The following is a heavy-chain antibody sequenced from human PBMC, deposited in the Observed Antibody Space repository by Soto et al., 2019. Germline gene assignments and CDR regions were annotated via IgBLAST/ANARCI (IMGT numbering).Heavy chain of an antibody. CDR2: VYYTGDT. V-gene: IGHV4-59*08. Sequence: QVQLQQSGPRLVKPSETLSLTCTVSSGPDRSHNWGWIRQPPGRGLEWIGYVYYTGDTAYNPSLRSLVTISADTSTNDISLTLSSVTAADTAVYYCVRLGIDYLHGLVDVWGQGTTVSVSS. D-gene: IGHD4-17*01. CDR1: SGPDRSHN. CDR3: VRLGIDYLHGLVDV. J-gene: IGHJ6*02.